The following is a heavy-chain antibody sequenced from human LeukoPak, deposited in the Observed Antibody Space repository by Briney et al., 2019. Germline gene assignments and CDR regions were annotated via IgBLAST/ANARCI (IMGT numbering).Heavy chain of an antibody. CDR1: GYTFTSYC. Sequence: ASVKVSCRASGYTFTSYCISWVRQAPGQGLEWMGWISGYNGNTNYAQKFQGRVTMTTDTSTSTAYMELRSLRSDDTAVYYCARADIRAIASSGWYGFDYWGQGTLVTVSS. J-gene: IGHJ4*02. CDR2: ISGYNGNT. CDR3: ARADIRAIASSGWYGFDY. D-gene: IGHD6-19*01. V-gene: IGHV1-18*01.